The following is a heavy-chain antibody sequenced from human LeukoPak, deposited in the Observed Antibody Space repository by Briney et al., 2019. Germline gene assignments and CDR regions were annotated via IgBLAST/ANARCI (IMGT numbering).Heavy chain of an antibody. Sequence: GGSLRLSCAASGYTFSRYAMSWVPQAPGKGLEWVSGISGSCGSTYYADTVKGRFTISRDNAKNSLYLEMNSLRDEDTAVCYCARDVPNSSYGPFDIWGQGTKVTVSS. CDR3: ARDVPNSSYGPFDI. V-gene: IGHV3-23*01. CDR1: GYTFSRYA. J-gene: IGHJ3*02. D-gene: IGHD3-22*01. CDR2: ISGSCGST.